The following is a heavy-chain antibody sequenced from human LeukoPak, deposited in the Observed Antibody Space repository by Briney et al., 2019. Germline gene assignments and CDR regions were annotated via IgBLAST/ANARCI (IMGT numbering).Heavy chain of an antibody. J-gene: IGHJ5*01. CDR2: INANSGTT. CDR1: GFTFSSYA. Sequence: GGSLRLSCAASGFTFSSYATSWVRQPPGEGLEWVSTINANSGTTSYAASVRGRFTISRDNSKNTLYLQLNTLRADDTATYYCAKPISGGLAVTADWFHPWGQGTLVVVSS. CDR3: AKPISGGLAVTADWFHP. V-gene: IGHV3-23*01. D-gene: IGHD6-19*01.